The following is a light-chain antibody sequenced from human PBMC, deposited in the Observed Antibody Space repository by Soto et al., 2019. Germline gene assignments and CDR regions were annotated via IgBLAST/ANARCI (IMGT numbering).Light chain of an antibody. Sequence: EIVLTQSPGTLSLSPGERANLSCRASQSVSSNLAWYQQKPGQAPRLLIYGASTRATGIPARFSGSGSGTEITLTIRSLQSEDFAVYYCQQYNNWPPINCGQGKRREIK. V-gene: IGKV3-15*01. CDR3: QQYNNWPPIN. CDR2: GAS. CDR1: QSVSSN. J-gene: IGKJ5*01.